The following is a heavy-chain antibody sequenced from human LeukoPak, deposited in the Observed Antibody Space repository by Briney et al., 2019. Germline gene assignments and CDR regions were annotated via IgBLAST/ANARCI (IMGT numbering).Heavy chain of an antibody. D-gene: IGHD3-10*01. J-gene: IGHJ4*02. CDR1: GGTFSTFP. V-gene: IGHV1-69*13. Sequence: SVKVSCKASGGTFSTFPISWVRQAPGQGLEWMGGIIPIFGRANYAPRFQGRVIVTADESTSTAYMELSSLGSDDTAVYYCARALIPRYYYGGYWGQGTLVTVSS. CDR2: IIPIFGRA. CDR3: ARALIPRYYYGGY.